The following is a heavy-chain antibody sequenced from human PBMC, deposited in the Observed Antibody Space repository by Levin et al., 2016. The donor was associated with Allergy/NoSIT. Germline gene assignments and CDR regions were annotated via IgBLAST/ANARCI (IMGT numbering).Heavy chain of an antibody. J-gene: IGHJ3*02. CDR2: IYYSGST. CDR3: ARTDYGGNSEGAFDI. D-gene: IGHD4-23*01. V-gene: IGHV4-59*01. Sequence: SETLSLTCTVSGGSISSYYWSWIRQPPGKGLEWIGYIYYSGSTNYNPSLKSRVTISVDTSKNQFSLKLSSVTAADTAVCYCARTDYGGNSEGAFDIWGQGTMVTVSS. CDR1: GGSISSYY.